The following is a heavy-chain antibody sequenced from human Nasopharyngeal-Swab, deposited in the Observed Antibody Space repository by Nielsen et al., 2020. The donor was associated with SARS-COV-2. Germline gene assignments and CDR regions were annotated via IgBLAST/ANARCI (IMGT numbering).Heavy chain of an antibody. CDR2: TYDRTKWYN. D-gene: IGHD3-16*01. V-gene: IGHV6-1*01. J-gene: IGHJ5*02. CDR1: GDSFSSNTAA. Sequence: SETLPLTCAISGDSFSSNTAAWNCIRQSPSGGLEWLGRTYDRTKWYNDYAVAVKSRITINPDTSKNQFSLQLNSVTPEDTAVYYCARDQGELVRFGGFDPWGQGTLVTVSS. CDR3: ARDQGELVRFGGFDP.